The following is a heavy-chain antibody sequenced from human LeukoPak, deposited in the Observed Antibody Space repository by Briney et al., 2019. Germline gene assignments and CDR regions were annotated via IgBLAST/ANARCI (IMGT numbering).Heavy chain of an antibody. CDR3: ARERYCSSTSCPHGDPDY. J-gene: IGHJ4*02. D-gene: IGHD2-2*01. CDR1: GFTFSSYE. CDR2: IGVSGSTM. V-gene: IGHV3-48*03. Sequence: SGGSLRLSCAASGFTFSSYEMNWVRQAPGKGLEWVSYIGVSGSTMYYAESVKGRFTISRDNAKNSLYLQMNSLRAEDTAVYYCARERYCSSTSCPHGDPDYWGQGTLVSVSS.